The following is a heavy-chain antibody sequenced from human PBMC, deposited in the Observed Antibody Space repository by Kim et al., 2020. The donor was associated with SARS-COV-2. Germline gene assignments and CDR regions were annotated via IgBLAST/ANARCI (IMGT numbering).Heavy chain of an antibody. Sequence: GGSLRLSCVASGFAFDDYSMFWVRQGPGKGLESISGISWNSESIGYEDPVKGRFTISRDNAKKSLYLQMNSLRGEDTALYYCAKAGSTGATYYFDYWGQGIPVTVSS. V-gene: IGHV3-9*01. J-gene: IGHJ4*02. CDR3: AKAGSTGATYYFDY. CDR1: GFAFDDYS. D-gene: IGHD1-1*01. CDR2: ISWNSESI.